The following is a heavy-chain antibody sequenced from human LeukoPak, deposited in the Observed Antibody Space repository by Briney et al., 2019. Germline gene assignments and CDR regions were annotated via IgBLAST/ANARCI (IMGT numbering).Heavy chain of an antibody. D-gene: IGHD3-22*01. CDR2: FDPEDGVT. CDR1: GHTLTELS. V-gene: IGHV1-24*01. CDR3: ATVIYDSSGYYYDFDY. J-gene: IGHJ4*02. Sequence: ASVKVPCKVSGHTLTELSMHWVRQAPGKGLEWMGGFDPEDGVTIYAQKFQGRVTMTEDTSTDTAYMELSSLRSEDTAVYYCATVIYDSSGYYYDFDYWGQGTLVTVSS.